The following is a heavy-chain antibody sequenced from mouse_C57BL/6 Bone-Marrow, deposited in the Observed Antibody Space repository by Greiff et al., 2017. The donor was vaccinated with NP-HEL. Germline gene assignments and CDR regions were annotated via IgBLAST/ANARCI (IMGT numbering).Heavy chain of an antibody. D-gene: IGHD4-1*01. J-gene: IGHJ2*01. V-gene: IGHV5-17*01. CDR2: ISRGSSTI. CDR1: GFTFSDYG. CDR3: ARGMLTGTGFAY. Sequence: EVQRVESGGGLVKPGGSLKLSCAASGFTFSDYGMHWVRQAPEKGLEWVAYISRGSSTIYYADTVKGRFTISRDNAKNTLFLQMTSLRSEDAAMYDCARGMLTGTGFAYWGQGTPLTVSS.